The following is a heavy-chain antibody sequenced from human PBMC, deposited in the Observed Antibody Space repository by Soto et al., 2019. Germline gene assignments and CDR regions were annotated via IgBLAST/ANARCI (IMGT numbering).Heavy chain of an antibody. J-gene: IGHJ5*01. D-gene: IGHD1-1*01. Sequence: GESLKISCKGSGYTFTTYWIGWVRQMPGKGLEWMGIIYPDDSDTRYSPSFQGQVTISADKSISTAYLQWTNLKASDTAMYYCARRESVLGTSVGSWGQGTLVTVSS. CDR1: GYTFTTYW. V-gene: IGHV5-51*01. CDR2: IYPDDSDT. CDR3: ARRESVLGTSVGS.